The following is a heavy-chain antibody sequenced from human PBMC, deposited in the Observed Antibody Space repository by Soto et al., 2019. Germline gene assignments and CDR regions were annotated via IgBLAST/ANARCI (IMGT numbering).Heavy chain of an antibody. CDR3: AREIRYCSGGSCYKSHTYYFYY. J-gene: IGHJ4*02. D-gene: IGHD2-15*01. CDR1: GYTFTSYG. Sequence: QVQLVPSGAEVKKPGASVKVSCKASGYTFTSYGISWVRQAPGQGLEWMGWISAYNGNTNYAQKHQSRVTMTTDTSTRTAYMELRSLRSYDTAVSYCAREIRYCSGGSCYKSHTYYFYYWGRGTLVTVSS. CDR2: ISAYNGNT. V-gene: IGHV1-18*01.